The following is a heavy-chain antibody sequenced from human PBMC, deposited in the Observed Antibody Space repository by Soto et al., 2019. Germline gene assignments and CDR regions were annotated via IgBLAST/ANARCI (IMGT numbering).Heavy chain of an antibody. CDR1: GFTFSSYW. J-gene: IGHJ1*01. D-gene: IGHD6-13*01. V-gene: IGHV3-74*01. CDR2: INSDGSST. Sequence: EVQLVESGGGLVQPGGSLRLSCAASGFTFSSYWMHWVRQAPGKGLVWVSRINSDGSSTSYADSVKGRFTISRDNAKNTLYVQMKSLIAEEMAVYDCAREGGMAEDGMKYFQHWGQCTLVTVSS. CDR3: AREGGMAEDGMKYFQH.